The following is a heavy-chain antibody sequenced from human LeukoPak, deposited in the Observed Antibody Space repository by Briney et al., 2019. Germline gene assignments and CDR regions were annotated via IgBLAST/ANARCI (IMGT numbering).Heavy chain of an antibody. D-gene: IGHD4-17*01. V-gene: IGHV3-7*01. CDR3: AREGDYGDYEVEKVGAFDI. CDR1: GFTFSSYW. Sequence: ESGGSLRLSCAASGFTFSSYWMSWVRQAPGKGLEWVANIKQDGSEKYYVDSVKGRFTISRDNAKNSLYLQMNSLRAEDTAVYYCAREGDYGDYEVEKVGAFDIWGQGTMVTVSS. CDR2: IKQDGSEK. J-gene: IGHJ3*02.